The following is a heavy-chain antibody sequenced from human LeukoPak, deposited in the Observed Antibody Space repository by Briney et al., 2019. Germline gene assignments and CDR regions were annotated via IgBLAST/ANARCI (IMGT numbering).Heavy chain of an antibody. V-gene: IGHV3-21*01. CDR1: GFTFSSCG. CDR3: APETIGRHYDY. J-gene: IGHJ4*02. CDR2: MCPTGTDR. D-gene: IGHD1-14*01. Sequence: PGGALRLSCAASGFTFSSCGLNGVGQARGKGGEGVASMCPTGTDRYYADSVRGGFTICRDNDKNSLYLQKDSLRDEDTAVYYCAPETIGRHYDYWGQGTLLTVSS.